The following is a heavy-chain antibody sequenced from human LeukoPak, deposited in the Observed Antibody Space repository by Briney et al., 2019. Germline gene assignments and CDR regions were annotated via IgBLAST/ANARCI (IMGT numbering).Heavy chain of an antibody. D-gene: IGHD3-22*01. J-gene: IGHJ4*02. CDR3: ARDLGYYYDSSGYYLSFVGSFDY. Sequence: ASVKVSCKASGYTFTSYYMHWVRPAPGQGLAWMGIINPSGGSTSYAQKFQGRVTMTRDTSTSTVYMELSSLRSEDTAVYYCARDLGYYYDSSGYYLSFVGSFDYWGQGTLVTVSS. V-gene: IGHV1-46*01. CDR2: INPSGGST. CDR1: GYTFTSYY.